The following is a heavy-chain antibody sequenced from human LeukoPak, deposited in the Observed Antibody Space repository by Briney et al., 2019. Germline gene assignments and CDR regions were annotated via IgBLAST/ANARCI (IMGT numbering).Heavy chain of an antibody. J-gene: IGHJ4*02. Sequence: GGSLRLSCAASGFIFSSHCMHWVRQAPGKGLIWISRINTDGSSTTYADSVKGRFTVSRDSAKNTLYLQMNSLRAEDTAVYFCARSGGSNQPYDYWGQGILVTVSS. CDR2: INTDGSST. D-gene: IGHD1-26*01. CDR1: GFIFSSHC. CDR3: ARSGGSNQPYDY. V-gene: IGHV3-74*01.